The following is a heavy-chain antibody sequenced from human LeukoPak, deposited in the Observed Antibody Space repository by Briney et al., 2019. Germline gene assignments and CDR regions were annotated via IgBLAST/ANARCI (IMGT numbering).Heavy chain of an antibody. CDR1: GFTFSSNW. Sequence: GGSLRLSCATSGFTFSSNWMSWVRQAPGEGLEWVANIDQGGSGKYYVDSVKGRFTISRDNAKNSPYLQMNSLRAEDTAVYYCARVVAAITNWFDPWGQGTLVTVSS. V-gene: IGHV3-7*03. D-gene: IGHD2-21*02. CDR2: IDQGGSGK. J-gene: IGHJ5*02. CDR3: ARVVAAITNWFDP.